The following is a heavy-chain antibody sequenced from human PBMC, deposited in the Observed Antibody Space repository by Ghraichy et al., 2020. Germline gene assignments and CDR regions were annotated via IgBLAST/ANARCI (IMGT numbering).Heavy chain of an antibody. Sequence: SQTLSLTCTVSGGSVSSDNYHWSWIRQAPGKGLEWIGQIQNSGSSNYNPSLKSRASILRDRSNNHFSLKLTSATTADTSMYYCATYSIEGAGQGAWGQGTLVTVSS. CDR3: ATYSIEGAGQGA. CDR2: IQNSGSS. D-gene: IGHD6-19*01. V-gene: IGHV4-61*03. J-gene: IGHJ4*02. CDR1: GGSVSSDNYH.